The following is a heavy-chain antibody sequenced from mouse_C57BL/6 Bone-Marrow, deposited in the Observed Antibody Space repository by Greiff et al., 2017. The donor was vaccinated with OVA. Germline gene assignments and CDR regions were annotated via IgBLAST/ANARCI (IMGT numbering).Heavy chain of an antibody. J-gene: IGHJ2*01. CDR2: IDPENGDT. Sequence: VQLQQSGAELVRPGASVKLSCTASGYNIKDDYMHWVKQRPEQGLEWIGWIDPENGDTEYDWKFQGKATLTADTSSNTAYLQLSSLTSEDSAVYYCTTGGGFDYWGRGTALTVSS. V-gene: IGHV14-4*01. CDR3: TTGGGFDY. CDR1: GYNIKDDY.